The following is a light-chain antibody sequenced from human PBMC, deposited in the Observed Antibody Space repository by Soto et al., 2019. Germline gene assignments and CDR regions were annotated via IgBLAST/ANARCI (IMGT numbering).Light chain of an antibody. V-gene: IGKV3-15*01. J-gene: IGKJ1*01. CDR3: QQYDTWPPWT. CDR1: QSVSTN. Sequence: ETVMTQSPATLSVSPGEGATLSCRVSQSVSTNLAWYQQKPGQPPRLLIYGASTRATGIPARFSGSGSGTEFTLTISSLQSEDFAVYYCQQYDTWPPWTFGQGTKVEIK. CDR2: GAS.